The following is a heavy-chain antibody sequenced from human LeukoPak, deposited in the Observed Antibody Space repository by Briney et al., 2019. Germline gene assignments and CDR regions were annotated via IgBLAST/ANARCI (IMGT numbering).Heavy chain of an antibody. V-gene: IGHV3-53*01. CDR2: IYSGGST. Sequence: PGGSLRLSCAASGFTVSSNYMNWVRQAPGKGLEWVSVIYSGGSTFYADSVEGRFTISRDNSNNTPYLQMNSLRAEDTAMYYCAREYYDNSGGEDAFDIWGPGTMVTVSS. CDR1: GFTVSSNY. J-gene: IGHJ3*02. CDR3: AREYYDNSGGEDAFDI. D-gene: IGHD3-22*01.